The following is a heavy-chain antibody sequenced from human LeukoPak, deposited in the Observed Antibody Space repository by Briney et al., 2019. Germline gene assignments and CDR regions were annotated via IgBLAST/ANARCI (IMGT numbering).Heavy chain of an antibody. CDR1: GYAFSSYY. CDR2: INPTGGGT. Sequence: ASVKVSCKASGYAFSSYYMHWVRQAPGQGLEWMGIINPTGGGTTYAQKFQGRLTMTRDTSTATVYMDLSSLRSEDTAVYFCARALDFGGNDFDHWGQGTLVTVSS. V-gene: IGHV1-46*01. CDR3: ARALDFGGNDFDH. J-gene: IGHJ4*02. D-gene: IGHD4-23*01.